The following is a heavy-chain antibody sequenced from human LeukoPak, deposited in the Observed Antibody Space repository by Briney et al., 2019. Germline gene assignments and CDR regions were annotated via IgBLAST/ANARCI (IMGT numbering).Heavy chain of an antibody. CDR1: GFTFSSYG. V-gene: IGHV3-30*03. D-gene: IGHD4-17*01. CDR2: ISYDGSNK. CDR3: ARDRTTVTTFDY. J-gene: IGHJ4*02. Sequence: GRSLRLSCAASGFTFSSYGLHWVRQAPGKGLEWVAVISYDGSNKNYVDSVKGRFTISRDNSKNTLYLQMNSLRAEDTAVYYCARDRTTVTTFDYWGQGTLVTVSS.